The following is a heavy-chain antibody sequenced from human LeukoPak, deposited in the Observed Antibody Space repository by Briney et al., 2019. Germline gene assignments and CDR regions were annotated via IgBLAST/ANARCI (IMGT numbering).Heavy chain of an antibody. D-gene: IGHD6-6*01. CDR1: GYTFTSYG. Sequence: ASVKVSCKASGYTFTSYGISWVRQAPGQGLEWMGWINGYNGNPNYAQKLQGRVTMTTDTSTSTAYMELRSLRADDTAVCYCGRSYSSSHPDWFDPWGQGTLVTVSS. CDR2: INGYNGNP. J-gene: IGHJ5*02. V-gene: IGHV1-18*01. CDR3: GRSYSSSHPDWFDP.